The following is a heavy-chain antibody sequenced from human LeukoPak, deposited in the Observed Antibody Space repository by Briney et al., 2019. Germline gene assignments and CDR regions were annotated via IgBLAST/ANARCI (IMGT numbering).Heavy chain of an antibody. CDR1: GYTFTGYY. J-gene: IGHJ5*02. V-gene: IGHV1-2*02. CDR2: INPNSGGT. Sequence: GASVKVSCKASGYTFTGYYMHWVRQAPGQGLEWMGWINPNSGGTNYAQKFQGRVTMTRDTSISTAYMELRSLRSDDTAVYYCARDLYGVAGGGGQTNWFDPWGQGTLVTVSS. D-gene: IGHD6-19*01. CDR3: ARDLYGVAGGGGQTNWFDP.